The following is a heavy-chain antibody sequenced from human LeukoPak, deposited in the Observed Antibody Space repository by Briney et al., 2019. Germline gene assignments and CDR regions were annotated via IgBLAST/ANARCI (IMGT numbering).Heavy chain of an antibody. CDR3: ARVGENSGWTPYEGNYYSYMDV. CDR2: MNPNSGNT. V-gene: IGHV1-8*02. D-gene: IGHD6-19*01. CDR1: GYTFTGYY. Sequence: ASVKVSCKASGYTFTGYYMHWVRQATGQGLEWMGWMNPNSGNTGYAQKFQGRVTMTRNTSISTAYMELSSLRSEDTAVYYCARVGENSGWTPYEGNYYSYMDVWGKGTTVTISS. J-gene: IGHJ6*03.